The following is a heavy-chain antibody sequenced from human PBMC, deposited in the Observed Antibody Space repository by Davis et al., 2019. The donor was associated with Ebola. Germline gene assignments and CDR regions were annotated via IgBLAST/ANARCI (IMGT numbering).Heavy chain of an antibody. J-gene: IGHJ3*02. D-gene: IGHD6-19*01. CDR2: ISRSRSHT. V-gene: IGHV3-11*06. Sequence: PGGSLRLSCAASGFNFNDYYMSWIRQAPGKGLEWFSYISRSRSHTNYADSVEGRFTISRDNVKNLLYLQMNSLRVEDTAVYYCARNGYSSGWAEEWGDVFDIWGQGTMVTVSS. CDR1: GFNFNDYY. CDR3: ARNGYSSGWAEEWGDVFDI.